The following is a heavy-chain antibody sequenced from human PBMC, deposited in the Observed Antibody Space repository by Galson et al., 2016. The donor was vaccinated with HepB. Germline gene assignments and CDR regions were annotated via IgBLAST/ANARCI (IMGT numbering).Heavy chain of an antibody. V-gene: IGHV3-48*02. J-gene: IGHJ1*01. CDR3: ARPFYYDISGYHQYLQY. CDR2: INSHSSTT. CDR1: GFTFSSYS. D-gene: IGHD3-22*01. Sequence: SLRLSCAASGFTFSSYSMNWVRQAPGKGLEWISYINSHSSTTYYADSVKGRFTISRDNAKNSLYLQLDSRRDEDTAVYYCARPFYYDISGYHQYLQYWGQGTLVIASS.